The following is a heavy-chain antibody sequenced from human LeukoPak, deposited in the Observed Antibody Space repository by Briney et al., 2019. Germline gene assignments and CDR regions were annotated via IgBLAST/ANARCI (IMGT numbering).Heavy chain of an antibody. CDR3: ATYRGAHHKTFDD. J-gene: IGHJ4*02. V-gene: IGHV3-7*03. D-gene: IGHD1-26*01. CDR1: GFSLSSYW. CDR2: IKQDESET. Sequence: HPGGSLRLSCGTSGFSLSSYWMSWVRQAPGKGLEWVANIKQDESETDYVDSVKGRFTISRDNAKNSLYLQMSSLRAGDTAVYYCATYRGAHHKTFDDWGQGTLVTVSS.